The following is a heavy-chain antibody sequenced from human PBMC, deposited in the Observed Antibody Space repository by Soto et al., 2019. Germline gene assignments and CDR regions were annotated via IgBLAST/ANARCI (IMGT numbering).Heavy chain of an antibody. Sequence: GGSLRLSCAASGFTFSSYAMSWVRQAPGKGLEWVSAISGSGGSTYYADSVKGRFTISRDNSKNTLYLQMNSLRAEDTAVYYCAKDPYCSSTSCYNFRDAFDIWGQGTMVTVSS. CDR3: AKDPYCSSTSCYNFRDAFDI. J-gene: IGHJ3*02. CDR2: ISGSGGST. V-gene: IGHV3-23*01. CDR1: GFTFSSYA. D-gene: IGHD2-2*02.